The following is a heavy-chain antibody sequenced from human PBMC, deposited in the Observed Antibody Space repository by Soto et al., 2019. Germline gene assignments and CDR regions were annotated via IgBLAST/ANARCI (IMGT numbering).Heavy chain of an antibody. CDR1: GGSISSSSYY. CDR3: ASHSRGLYDILTGYYS. V-gene: IGHV4-39*01. Sequence: PSETLSLTCTVSGGSISSSSYYWGWIRQPPGKGLEWIGSIYYSGSTYYNPSLKSRVTISVDTSKNQFSLKLSSVTAADTAVYYCASHSRGLYDILTGYYSWGQGTLVTVSS. CDR2: IYYSGST. J-gene: IGHJ5*02. D-gene: IGHD3-9*01.